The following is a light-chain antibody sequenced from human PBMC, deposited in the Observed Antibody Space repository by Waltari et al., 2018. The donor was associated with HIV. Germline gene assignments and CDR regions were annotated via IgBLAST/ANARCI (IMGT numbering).Light chain of an antibody. V-gene: IGKV4-1*01. CDR2: WAS. CDR3: QQYFSTPYT. Sequence: DIVMTQSPDSLAVSLGERATINCKSSQSVLYSSNNKSYLTWYQQKTGQPPKLLIYWASTRESGVPDRFNGSGSGTDFTLTISSLQAEDVAVYYCQQYFSTPYTFGHGTKLEIK. CDR1: QSVLYSSNNKSY. J-gene: IGKJ2*01.